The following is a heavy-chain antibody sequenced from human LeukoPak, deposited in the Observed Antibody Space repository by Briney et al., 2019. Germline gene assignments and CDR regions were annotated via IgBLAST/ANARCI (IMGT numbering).Heavy chain of an antibody. V-gene: IGHV4-59*01. D-gene: IGHD6-13*01. J-gene: IGHJ4*02. CDR3: AIRIASSGKGFDY. Sequence: SSETLSLSCTVPGGSISSDYWSWIRQAPGKGLEWVRNTSYTERTNYNPSLKSRATISVDMSRRQFSLKLSPVAAAETAVYYCAIRIASSGKGFDYWGQGTLVTVSS. CDR1: GGSISSDY. CDR2: TSYTERT.